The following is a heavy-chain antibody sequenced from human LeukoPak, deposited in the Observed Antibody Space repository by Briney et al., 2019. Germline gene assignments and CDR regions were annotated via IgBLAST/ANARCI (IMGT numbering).Heavy chain of an antibody. V-gene: IGHV4-30-4*01. Sequence: SQTLSLTCTVSGDSISSFDYSWSWIRQPPGKGLEWIGYIQHSGSTHYNPSPKSRVTIFVDMSKNEFSLNLRSVTAADTALYYCAIGYYDVIGSQGWFDPWGQGTLVSVSS. J-gene: IGHJ5*02. D-gene: IGHD3-22*01. CDR3: AIGYYDVIGSQGWFDP. CDR1: GDSISSFDYS. CDR2: IQHSGST.